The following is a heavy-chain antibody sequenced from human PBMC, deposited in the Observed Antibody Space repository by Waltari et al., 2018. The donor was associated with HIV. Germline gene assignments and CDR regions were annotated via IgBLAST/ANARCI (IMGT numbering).Heavy chain of an antibody. D-gene: IGHD2-15*01. Sequence: QVHLQQSGAGLLKPSETLSLTCTVSGGSFSGYYWSWIRQPPGQGLEWIGAVNHSGNINYNPSLKSRLIISVDTSKRQFSLRLKSVTAADTAVYYCSREGYGGNPANNFDFWGQGTLVSVSS. CDR1: GGSFSGYY. CDR3: SREGYGGNPANNFDF. V-gene: IGHV4-34*01. J-gene: IGHJ4*02. CDR2: VNHSGNI.